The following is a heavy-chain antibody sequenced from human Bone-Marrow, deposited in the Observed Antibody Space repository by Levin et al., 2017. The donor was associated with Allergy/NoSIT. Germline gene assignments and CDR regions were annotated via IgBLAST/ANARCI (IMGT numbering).Heavy chain of an antibody. CDR2: IWSDGRNQ. V-gene: IGHV3-33*01. D-gene: IGHD3-3*01. Sequence: SCAASGFNFSHYGMHWVRQAPGKGLEWVAVIWSDGRNQYYPDSVKGRFTISRDNSKNMVYLQMNSLRAGDTGVYYCARAALRFWSGFPYFDYWGQGTLVTVSS. CDR1: GFNFSHYG. CDR3: ARAALRFWSGFPYFDY. J-gene: IGHJ4*02.